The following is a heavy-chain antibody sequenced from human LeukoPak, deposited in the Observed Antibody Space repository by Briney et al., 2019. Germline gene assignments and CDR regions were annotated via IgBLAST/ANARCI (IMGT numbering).Heavy chain of an antibody. V-gene: IGHV1-8*01. J-gene: IGHJ4*02. CDR2: MNPNSGNT. CDR1: GYTFTSYD. Sequence: ASVKVSCKASGYTFTSYDINWVRQATGQGLEWMGWMNPNSGNTGYAQKFQGRVTMTRNTSISTAYMELSSLRSEDTAVYYCARGARLYYYGSGSYDSDYWGQGTLVTVSS. CDR3: ARGARLYYYGSGSYDSDY. D-gene: IGHD3-10*01.